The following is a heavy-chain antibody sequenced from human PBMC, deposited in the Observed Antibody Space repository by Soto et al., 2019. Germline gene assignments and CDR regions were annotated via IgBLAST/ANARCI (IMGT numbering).Heavy chain of an antibody. CDR3: ARESAIIYYYYGMDV. V-gene: IGHV4-34*01. CDR1: GGSFSGYY. D-gene: IGHD5-18*01. J-gene: IGHJ6*02. CDR2: INHSGST. Sequence: SETLSLTCAVYGGSFSGYYWSWIRQPPGKGLEWLREINHSGSTNYNPSLKSRVTMSVDTSKNQFSLKLSSVTAADTAVYYCARESAIIYYYYGMDVWGQGITVTFSS.